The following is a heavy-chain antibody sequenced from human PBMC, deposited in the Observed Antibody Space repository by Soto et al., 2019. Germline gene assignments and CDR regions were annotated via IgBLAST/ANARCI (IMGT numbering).Heavy chain of an antibody. CDR1: GFTFSSYW. CDR2: INSDGSST. D-gene: IGHD3-9*01. Sequence: GSLRLSCAASGFTFSSYWMHWVRQAPGKGLVWVSRINSDGSSTSYADSVKGRFTISRDNAKNTLYLQMNSLRAEDTAVYYCARDFVPVPYYDILTGLVDPWGQGTLVTVSS. J-gene: IGHJ5*02. V-gene: IGHV3-74*01. CDR3: ARDFVPVPYYDILTGLVDP.